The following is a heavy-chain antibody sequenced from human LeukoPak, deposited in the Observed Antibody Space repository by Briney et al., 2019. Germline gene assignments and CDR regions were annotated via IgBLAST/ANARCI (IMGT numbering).Heavy chain of an antibody. V-gene: IGHV3-74*01. CDR3: ARGPGDDSSGYSVEYFQH. J-gene: IGHJ1*01. D-gene: IGHD3-22*01. CDR2: INTDGSST. CDR1: GFTFSRYW. Sequence: GESLRLSCAASGFTFSRYWMHWVRQAPGKGLVWVSHINTDGSSTTYADSVKGRFTISRDNANNTLYLQVNSLRAEDTAVYYCARGPGDDSSGYSVEYFQHWGQGTLVTVSS.